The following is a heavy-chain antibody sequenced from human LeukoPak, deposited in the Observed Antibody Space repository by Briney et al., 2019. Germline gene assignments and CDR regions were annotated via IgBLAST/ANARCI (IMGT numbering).Heavy chain of an antibody. J-gene: IGHJ5*02. CDR3: ARGNVLLWFGELLPNWFDP. CDR2: INTSSGST. V-gene: IGHV1-46*01. D-gene: IGHD3-10*01. CDR1: GYTFTSYY. Sequence: ASVQVSCKASGYTFTSYYMHWVRQAPGQGLEWMGIINTSSGSTSYAQKSQGRVTMTRDTSTSTVYMELSSLRSEDTAVYYCARGNVLLWFGELLPNWFDPWGQGTLVTVSS.